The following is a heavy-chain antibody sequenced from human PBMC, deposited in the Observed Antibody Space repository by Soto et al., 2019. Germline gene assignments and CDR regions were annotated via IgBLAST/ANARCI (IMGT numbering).Heavy chain of an antibody. CDR1: GFTFSSYS. D-gene: IGHD2-15*01. V-gene: IGHV3-48*02. J-gene: IGHJ6*02. CDR2: ISSSSSTI. CDR3: ARGEVASNYYYYGMDV. Sequence: EVQLVESGGGLVQPGGSLRLSCAASGFTFSSYSMNWVHQAPGKGLEWVSYISSSSSTIYYADSVKGRFTISRDNAKNSLYLQMNSLRDEDTAVYYCARGEVASNYYYYGMDVWGQGTTVTVSS.